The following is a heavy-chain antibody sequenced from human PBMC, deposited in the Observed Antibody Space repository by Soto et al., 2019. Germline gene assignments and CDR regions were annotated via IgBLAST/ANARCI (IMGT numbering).Heavy chain of an antibody. CDR1: GFTFSSYG. D-gene: IGHD3-22*01. Sequence: SGFTFSSYGMHWVRQAPGKGLEWVGRIKSKTDGGTTDYAAPVKGRFTISRDDSKNTLYLQMNSLKTEDTAVYYCTTDPVTMIVVVPSSGWGQGTLVTVSS. V-gene: IGHV3-15*07. CDR3: TTDPVTMIVVVPSSG. J-gene: IGHJ4*02. CDR2: IKSKTDGGTT.